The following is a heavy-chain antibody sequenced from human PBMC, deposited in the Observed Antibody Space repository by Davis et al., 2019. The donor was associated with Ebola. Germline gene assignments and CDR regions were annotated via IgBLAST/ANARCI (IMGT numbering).Heavy chain of an antibody. CDR2: ISGSGGST. V-gene: IGHV3-23*01. Sequence: PGGSLRLSCAASGFTFSSYAMSWVRQAPGKGLEWVSAISGSGGSTYYADSVKGRFTISRDNSKNTLYLQMNSLRAEDTAVYYCAKGLSQDYGSGSYYWSLLYYYYYGMDVWGQGTTVTVSS. CDR3: AKGLSQDYGSGSYYWSLLYYYYYGMDV. D-gene: IGHD3-10*01. CDR1: GFTFSSYA. J-gene: IGHJ6*02.